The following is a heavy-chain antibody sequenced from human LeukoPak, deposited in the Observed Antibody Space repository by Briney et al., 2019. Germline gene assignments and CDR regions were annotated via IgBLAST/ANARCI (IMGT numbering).Heavy chain of an antibody. D-gene: IGHD2-15*01. CDR2: IHHSGST. V-gene: IGHV4-38-2*02. Sequence: PSETLSLTCAVSGYSISSGCYWGWIRQPPGKGLEWIGSIHHSGSTYYNPSLKSRVTISVDMSKNQFSLKLSSVTAADTAVYFCTGEKAGTIVDYWGQGTLVTVSS. CDR1: GYSISSGCY. J-gene: IGHJ4*02. CDR3: TGEKAGTIVDY.